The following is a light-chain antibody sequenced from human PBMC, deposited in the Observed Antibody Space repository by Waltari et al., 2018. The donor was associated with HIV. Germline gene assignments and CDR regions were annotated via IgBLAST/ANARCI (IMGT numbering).Light chain of an antibody. J-gene: IGKJ2*01. Sequence: MSQSPSSLSVSPGERATLSCRASQSVSSNLAWYQQKPGQAPRLLIYGASTRATGIPARFSGSGSGTEFTLTISSLQSEDFAVYYCQQYNNWPLYTFGQGTKLEIK. CDR1: QSVSSN. CDR2: GAS. CDR3: QQYNNWPLYT. V-gene: IGKV3-15*01.